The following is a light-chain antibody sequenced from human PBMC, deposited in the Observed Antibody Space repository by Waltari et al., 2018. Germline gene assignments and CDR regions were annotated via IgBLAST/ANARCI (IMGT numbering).Light chain of an antibody. CDR2: AAS. J-gene: IGKJ5*01. CDR3: QQYYTTPSIT. CDR1: ENIKNA. V-gene: IGKV1-NL1*01. Sequence: DIQMTQSPSSLSASVGDRVTITCRASENIKNALAWYHQKPGKAPKLLVDAASKLESGVPSKFSGSGSGTDYSLTISDLQLEDFATYYCQQYYTTPSITFGQGTRLEIK.